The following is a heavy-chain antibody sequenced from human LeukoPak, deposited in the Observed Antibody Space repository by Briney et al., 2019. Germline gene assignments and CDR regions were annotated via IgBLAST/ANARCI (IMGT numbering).Heavy chain of an antibody. CDR1: GFSFNSDW. V-gene: IGHV3-7*03. Sequence: GSLRLSCAASGFSFNSDWMDWVRQAPGKGLERVANIKHDESEKNYLDSVKGRFTISRDNAQNSLYLQMSSLRAEDTAVYYCAKDPGDKAVDRWFDPWGQGTLVTVSS. J-gene: IGHJ5*02. CDR2: IKHDESEK. D-gene: IGHD6-19*01. CDR3: AKDPGDKAVDRWFDP.